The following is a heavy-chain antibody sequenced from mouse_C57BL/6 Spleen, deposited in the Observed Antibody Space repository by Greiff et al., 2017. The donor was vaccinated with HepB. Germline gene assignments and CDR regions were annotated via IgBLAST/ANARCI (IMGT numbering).Heavy chain of an antibody. CDR2: IYPGSGNT. Sequence: LVESGPELVKPGASVKISCKASGYSFTSYYIHWVKQRPGQGLEWIGWIYPGSGNTKYNEKFKGKATLTADTSSSTAYMQLSSLTSEDSAVYYCARSSNYFDYWGQGTTLTVSS. D-gene: IGHD5-1*01. CDR1: GYSFTSYY. V-gene: IGHV1-66*01. CDR3: ARSSNYFDY. J-gene: IGHJ2*01.